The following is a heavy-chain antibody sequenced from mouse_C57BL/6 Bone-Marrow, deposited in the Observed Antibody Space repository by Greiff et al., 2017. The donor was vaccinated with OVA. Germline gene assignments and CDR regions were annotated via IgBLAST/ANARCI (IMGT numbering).Heavy chain of an antibody. CDR2: IYPGSGST. J-gene: IGHJ2*01. CDR3: AWGYYGY. CDR1: GYTFTSYW. V-gene: IGHV1-55*01. Sequence: LPPPVAELVKPGASVKMSCKASGYTFTSYWITWVKQRPGQGLEWIGDIYPGSGSTNYNEKFKSKATLTVDTSSSTAYMQLSSLTSEDSAVYYCAWGYYGYWGQGTTLTVSS. D-gene: IGHD1-1*01.